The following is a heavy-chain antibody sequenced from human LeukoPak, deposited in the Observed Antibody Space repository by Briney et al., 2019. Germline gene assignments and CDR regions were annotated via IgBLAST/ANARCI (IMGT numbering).Heavy chain of an antibody. Sequence: GGSLRLSCAASGFTFSSYSMNWVRQAPGKGLEWVSSISSSSSYIYYADSVKGRFTISRDNAKNSLYLQMNSLRAEDTAVYYCARDENMVGGVITHDYWGQGTLVTVSS. CDR3: ARDENMVGGVITHDY. D-gene: IGHD3-10*01. V-gene: IGHV3-21*01. J-gene: IGHJ4*02. CDR1: GFTFSSYS. CDR2: ISSSSSYI.